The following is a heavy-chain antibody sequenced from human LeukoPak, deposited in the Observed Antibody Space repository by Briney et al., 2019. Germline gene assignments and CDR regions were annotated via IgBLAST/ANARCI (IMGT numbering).Heavy chain of an antibody. D-gene: IGHD2-8*01. CDR1: GYTFTSYG. CDR2: INPNSGDP. CDR3: ARSARHCNNGVCFTDYYIDL. Sequence: ASVKVSCKASGYTFTSYGISWVRQAPGQGLEWMGGINPNSGDPNYPQKFQGRVTMTTDTSISTAYMEMSSLTSDDTAVYYCARSARHCNNGVCFTDYYIDLWGKGTTVIVSS. V-gene: IGHV1-2*02. J-gene: IGHJ6*03.